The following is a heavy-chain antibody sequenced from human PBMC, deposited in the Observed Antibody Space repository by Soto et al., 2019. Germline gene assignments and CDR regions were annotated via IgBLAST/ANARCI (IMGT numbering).Heavy chain of an antibody. D-gene: IGHD6-13*01. CDR1: WDSVSRNSAA. CDR2: TYYRSKWYN. CDR3: ARDLVFGRVWQPHTSDYYYMDV. J-gene: IGHJ6*03. V-gene: IGHV6-1*01. Sequence: PSQTLSLTCAISWDSVSRNSAAWNWIRQSPSRGLEWLGRTYYRSKWYNDYAVSVKSRITINPDTSKNQFSLQLNSVTPEDTAVYYCARDLVFGRVWQPHTSDYYYMDVWGKGTTVTVSS.